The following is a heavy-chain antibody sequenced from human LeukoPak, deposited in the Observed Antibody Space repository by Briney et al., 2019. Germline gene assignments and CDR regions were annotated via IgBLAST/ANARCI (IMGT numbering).Heavy chain of an antibody. CDR2: ISHRGST. D-gene: IGHD3-3*01. CDR1: GYSISNGYY. J-gene: IGHJ4*02. Sequence: SETLSLTCTVSGYSISNGYYWGWIRQPPGKRLEWVGSISHRGSTYYNPSLRSRITISLDRSKQKFSLKLTSVTAADTAVYFCARGAEYYAIWRGYAGYSDYWGQGISVTVSS. V-gene: IGHV4-38-2*02. CDR3: ARGAEYYAIWRGYAGYSDY.